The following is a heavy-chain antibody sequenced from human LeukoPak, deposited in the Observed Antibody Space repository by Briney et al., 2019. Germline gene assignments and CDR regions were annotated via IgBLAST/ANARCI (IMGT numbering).Heavy chain of an antibody. CDR2: ISSSSSYI. V-gene: IGHV3-21*01. D-gene: IGHD5-18*01. Sequence: GGSLRLSCAASGFTFSSYSMNWVRQAPGKGLEWVSSISSSSSYIYYADSMTGRFTISRDNAKNSLYLQMHSLRAEDTAMYYCARRAATERGHSYGLDYWGQGTLVTVSS. CDR1: GFTFSSYS. CDR3: ARRAATERGHSYGLDY. J-gene: IGHJ4*02.